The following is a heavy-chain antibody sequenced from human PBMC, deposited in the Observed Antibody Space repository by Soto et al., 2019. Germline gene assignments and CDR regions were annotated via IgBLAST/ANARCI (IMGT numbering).Heavy chain of an antibody. CDR1: GGSLSSSNW. J-gene: IGHJ5*01. D-gene: IGHD6-13*01. V-gene: IGHV4-4*02. CDR2: IYHSGST. CDR3: AREGMAASVTGANQPWFDS. Sequence: SETLSLTCAVSGGSLSSSNWWSWVRQPPGKGLEWIGEIYHSGSTNYNPSLKSRVTISVDKSKNQFSLKLSSVTAADTAVYYCAREGMAASVTGANQPWFDSWGQGTLVTVSS.